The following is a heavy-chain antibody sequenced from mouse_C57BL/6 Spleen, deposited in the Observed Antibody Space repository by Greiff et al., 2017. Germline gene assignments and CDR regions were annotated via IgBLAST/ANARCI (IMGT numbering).Heavy chain of an antibody. D-gene: IGHD1-1*01. V-gene: IGHV1-50*01. CDR1: GYTFTSYW. CDR3: ARRYYGSSDYAMDY. Sequence: VQLQQSGAELVKPGASVKLSCKASGYTFTSYWMQWVKQRPGQGLEWIGEIDPSDSYTNYNQKFKGKATLTVDTSSSTAYIQLSSLTSEDSAVYYCARRYYGSSDYAMDYWGQGTSVTVSS. J-gene: IGHJ4*01. CDR2: IDPSDSYT.